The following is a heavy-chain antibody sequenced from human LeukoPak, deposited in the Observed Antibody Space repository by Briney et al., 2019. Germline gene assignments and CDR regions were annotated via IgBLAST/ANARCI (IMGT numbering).Heavy chain of an antibody. CDR3: ARDYYDSSVGGDY. CDR1: GFTFSSFA. V-gene: IGHV3-53*01. Sequence: GGSLRLSXAASGFTFSSFAMSWVRQAPGKGLEWVSVIYSGGSTYYADSVKGRFTISRDNSKNTLYLQMNSLRAEDTAVYYCARDYYDSSVGGDYWGQGTLVTVSS. J-gene: IGHJ4*02. CDR2: IYSGGST. D-gene: IGHD3-22*01.